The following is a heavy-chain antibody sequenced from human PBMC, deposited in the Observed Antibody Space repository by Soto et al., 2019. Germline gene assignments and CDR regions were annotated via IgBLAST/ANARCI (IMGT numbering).Heavy chain of an antibody. J-gene: IGHJ5*02. Sequence: ASVKVSCKASGYTFTSYAMHWVRQAPGQRLEWMGWINAGNGNTKYSQKFQGRVTITRDTSASTAYMELSSLRSEDTAVYYCARDFGGLRYFAWSLGFDPWGQGTLGTVSS. CDR3: ARDFGGLRYFAWSLGFDP. D-gene: IGHD3-9*01. CDR1: GYTFTSYA. V-gene: IGHV1-3*01. CDR2: INAGNGNT.